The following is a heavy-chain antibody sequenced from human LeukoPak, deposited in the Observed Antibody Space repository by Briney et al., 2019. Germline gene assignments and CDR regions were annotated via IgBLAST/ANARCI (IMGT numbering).Heavy chain of an antibody. Sequence: PGGSLRLSCAASGFTFDSYGMNWVRQAPGKGLEWISSISSSSSYIYYADSVKGRFTISRDNAKNSLYLQMNSLRAEDTAVYYCARAYCSSTRCSYYFDSWGQGTLVTASS. CDR2: ISSSSSYI. D-gene: IGHD2-2*01. V-gene: IGHV3-21*01. J-gene: IGHJ4*02. CDR1: GFTFDSYG. CDR3: ARAYCSSTRCSYYFDS.